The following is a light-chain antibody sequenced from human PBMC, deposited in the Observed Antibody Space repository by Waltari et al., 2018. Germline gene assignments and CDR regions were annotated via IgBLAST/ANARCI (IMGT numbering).Light chain of an antibody. Sequence: QSVLTQPPSVSAAPGQMVTISCSGSNSNIGNNYVSWYQQVPGTAPKLLIYDKDSRYSAVPDRCSGSKAATSATLVITGLRTGDAADYYCGTWDSGLSTWVFGGGTKLTVL. J-gene: IGLJ3*02. CDR1: NSNIGNNY. V-gene: IGLV1-51*01. CDR2: DKD. CDR3: GTWDSGLSTWV.